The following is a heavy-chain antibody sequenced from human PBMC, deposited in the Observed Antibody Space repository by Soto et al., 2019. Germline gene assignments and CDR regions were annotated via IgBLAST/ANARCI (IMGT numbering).Heavy chain of an antibody. V-gene: IGHV3-23*01. D-gene: IGHD3-16*01. CDR2: INGGSTT. J-gene: IGHJ6*02. CDR1: GFTFSSYA. Sequence: GGSLRLSCAASGFTFSSYAMSWVRQAPGEGLEGVTAINGGSTTYYADYVKGRVTISRDNSKNTLYLQLNSLRAEDTAVYYCARENDIMGVYGMDVWGQGTTVTVSS. CDR3: ARENDIMGVYGMDV.